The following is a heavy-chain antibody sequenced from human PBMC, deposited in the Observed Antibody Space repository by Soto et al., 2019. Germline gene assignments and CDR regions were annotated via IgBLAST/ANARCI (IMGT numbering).Heavy chain of an antibody. CDR1: GDSISSGGYH. CDR3: ARAEPVATYYFDY. J-gene: IGHJ4*02. V-gene: IGHV4-31*03. D-gene: IGHD2-2*01. Sequence: QVQLQESGPGLVKPSQTLSLTCTVSGDSISSGGYHWTWIRQHPGKGLEWIGYIYDSGSTYYNPSPKRRVAVSVDTSKNQVSLKLSSVTAADTGVYYCARAEPVATYYFDYWGQGALVTVSS. CDR2: IYDSGST.